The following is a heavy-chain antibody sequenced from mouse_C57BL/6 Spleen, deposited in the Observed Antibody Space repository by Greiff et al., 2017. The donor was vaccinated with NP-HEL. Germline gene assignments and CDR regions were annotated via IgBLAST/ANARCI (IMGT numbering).Heavy chain of an antibody. D-gene: IGHD2-2*01. CDR2: INPNNGGT. V-gene: IGHV1-26*01. CDR3: ARGGYDEAFAY. J-gene: IGHJ3*01. Sequence: EVQLQQSGPELVKPGASVKISCKASGYTFTDYYMNWVKQSHGKSLEWIGDINPNNGGTSYNQKFKGKATLTVDKSSSTAYMELRSLTSEDSAVYYCARGGYDEAFAYWGQGTLVTVSA. CDR1: GYTFTDYY.